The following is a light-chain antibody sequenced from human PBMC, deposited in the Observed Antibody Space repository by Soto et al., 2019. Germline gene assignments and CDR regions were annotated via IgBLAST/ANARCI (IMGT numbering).Light chain of an antibody. J-gene: IGLJ1*01. CDR3: CSYAGSSTYV. V-gene: IGLV2-23*01. Sequence: QSALTQPASVTGSPGQSITISCTGTRSDVGSFNLVSWYQQHPGKAPKLMIYETDKRPSGVSNRFSGSKSGNTASLTISGLQAEDEADYYCCSYAGSSTYVFGAGTKVTV. CDR2: ETD. CDR1: RSDVGSFNL.